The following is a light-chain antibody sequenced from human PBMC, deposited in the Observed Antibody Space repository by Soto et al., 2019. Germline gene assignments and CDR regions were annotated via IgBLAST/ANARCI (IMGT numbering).Light chain of an antibody. Sequence: EIPLTHSPSSLSSCLLERDTIXPRASQGANIYLAWYQQKPGKAPRLLIYDASTWPSGVPVRFSGSGSGTDFTLTISSLEPEDIATYYCQQRNTCRLTFGGGTKVDIK. CDR2: DAS. CDR1: QGANIY. CDR3: QQRNTCRLT. J-gene: IGKJ4*01. V-gene: IGKV3-11*01.